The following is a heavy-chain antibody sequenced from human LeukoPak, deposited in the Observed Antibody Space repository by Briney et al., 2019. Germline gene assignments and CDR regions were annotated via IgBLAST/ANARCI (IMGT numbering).Heavy chain of an antibody. CDR3: ARRIVVVTTDNWFDP. V-gene: IGHV4-34*01. CDR2: INHSGST. Sequence: SETLSLTCAVYGGSFSGYYWSWIRRPPGKGLEWIGEINHSGSTNYNPSLKSRVTISVDTSKNQFSLKLSSVTAADTAVYYCARRIVVVTTDNWFDPWGQGTLVTVSS. D-gene: IGHD3-22*01. CDR1: GGSFSGYY. J-gene: IGHJ5*02.